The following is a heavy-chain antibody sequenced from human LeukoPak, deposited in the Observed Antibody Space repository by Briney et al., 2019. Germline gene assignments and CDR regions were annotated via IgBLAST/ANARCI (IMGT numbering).Heavy chain of an antibody. CDR2: IKQDGSEK. V-gene: IGHV3-7*01. J-gene: IGHJ3*02. D-gene: IGHD6-19*01. CDR1: GFTFSSYW. Sequence: PGGSLTLSCAASGFTFSSYWMSWVRQAPGKGLEWVANIKQDGSEKYYVDSVKGRFTISRDNAKNSLYLQMNSLRAEDTAVYYCARVAGYSSGWYNPDAFDIWGQGTMVTVSS. CDR3: ARVAGYSSGWYNPDAFDI.